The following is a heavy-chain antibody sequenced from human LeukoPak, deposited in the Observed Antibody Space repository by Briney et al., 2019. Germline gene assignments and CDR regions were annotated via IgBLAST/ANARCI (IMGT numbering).Heavy chain of an antibody. J-gene: IGHJ2*01. CDR3: ARSMTTVTTRFFDL. Sequence: GGSLRLSCAASGFTFDDYGMIWVRQAPGKGLEWVSYITWNGVGTAYADSMKGRFTVSRDNVKNSLFLQMDSLRAGDTALYYCARSMTTVTTRFFDLWGRGTLVTVSS. CDR1: GFTFDDYG. V-gene: IGHV3-20*04. D-gene: IGHD4-17*01. CDR2: ITWNGVGT.